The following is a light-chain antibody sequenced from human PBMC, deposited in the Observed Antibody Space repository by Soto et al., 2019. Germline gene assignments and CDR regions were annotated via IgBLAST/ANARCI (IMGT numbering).Light chain of an antibody. V-gene: IGKV3-15*01. Sequence: EVVMTQSPATLSVSPGERATLSCRASQSVNTNLAWYQQKPGQAPRLLIYGASTRATGVPARFSGSGSGTEFTLTISSLQSEDFAVYYCQQHNNWPPLTFGGGTKLEIK. CDR1: QSVNTN. J-gene: IGKJ4*01. CDR2: GAS. CDR3: QQHNNWPPLT.